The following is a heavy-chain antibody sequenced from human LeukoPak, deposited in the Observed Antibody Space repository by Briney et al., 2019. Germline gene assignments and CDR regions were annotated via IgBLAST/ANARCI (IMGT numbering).Heavy chain of an antibody. J-gene: IGHJ4*02. D-gene: IGHD6-13*01. Sequence: SETLSLTCSVTGVSISSSTYYWSWIRQSPGKGLEWIGYIYSGGSTSYNPSLKSRVTISVDTSKNQFSLKLSSVTAADTAVYYCARHRGSSWNYFDYWGQGTLVTVSS. CDR3: ARHRGSSWNYFDY. CDR1: GVSISSSTYY. V-gene: IGHV4-61*05. CDR2: IYSGGST.